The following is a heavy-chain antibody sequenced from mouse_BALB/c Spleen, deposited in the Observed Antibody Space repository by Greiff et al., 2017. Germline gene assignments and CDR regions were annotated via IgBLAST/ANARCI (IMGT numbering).Heavy chain of an antibody. CDR2: ISSGGST. J-gene: IGHJ3*01. Sequence: EVQLVESGGGLVKPGGSLKLSCAASGFTFSSYAMSWVRQTPEKRLEWVASISSGGSTYYPDSVKGRFTISCDNARNILYLQMSSLRSEDTAMYYCAKDITTGVEGYAYWGQETLVTVS. V-gene: IGHV5-6-5*01. CDR3: AKDITTGVEGYAY. D-gene: IGHD1-1*01. CDR1: GFTFSSYA.